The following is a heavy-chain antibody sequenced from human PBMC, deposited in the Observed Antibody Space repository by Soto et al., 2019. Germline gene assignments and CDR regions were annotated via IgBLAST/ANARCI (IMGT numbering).Heavy chain of an antibody. CDR1: GGSISSYY. D-gene: IGHD2-15*01. V-gene: IGHV4-59*01. CDR3: ARADLLAGYHSVYFDY. CDR2: IYYSGST. Sequence: PSETLSLTCTVSGGSISSYYWSWIRQPPGKGLEWIGYIYYSGSTNYNPSLKSRVTISVGTSKNQFSLKLSSVTAADTAVYYCARADLLAGYHSVYFDYWGQGTLVTVSS. J-gene: IGHJ4*02.